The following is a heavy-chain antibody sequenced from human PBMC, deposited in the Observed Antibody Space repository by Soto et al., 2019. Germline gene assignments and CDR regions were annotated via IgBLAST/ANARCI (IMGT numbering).Heavy chain of an antibody. J-gene: IGHJ5*02. D-gene: IGHD5-12*01. CDR1: GFSLSTSGVG. V-gene: IGHV2-5*02. Sequence: QITLKESGPTLVKPTQTLTLTCTFPGFSLSTSGVGVGWIRQPPGKALEWLALIYWDDDKRYSPTLKSRLPIPKDTSKAPVVLKMSIMVRMDTTTYSSVHWGRGEYSGFDFGNWFDPWGQGTLVTVSS. CDR3: VHWGRGEYSGFDFGNWFDP. CDR2: IYWDDDK.